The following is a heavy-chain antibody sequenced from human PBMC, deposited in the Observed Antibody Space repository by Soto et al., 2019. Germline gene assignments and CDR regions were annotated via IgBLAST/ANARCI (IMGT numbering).Heavy chain of an antibody. V-gene: IGHV4-34*01. Sequence: SETLSLTCAVYGGSFSGYYWSWIRQPPGKGLEWIGEINHSGSTNYNPSLKSRVTISVATSKNQFSLKLSSVTAADTAVYYCAKRRERYSDFWSARAPSWFDPWGQGTLVTVSS. CDR2: INHSGST. D-gene: IGHD3-3*01. CDR1: GGSFSGYY. CDR3: AKRRERYSDFWSARAPSWFDP. J-gene: IGHJ5*02.